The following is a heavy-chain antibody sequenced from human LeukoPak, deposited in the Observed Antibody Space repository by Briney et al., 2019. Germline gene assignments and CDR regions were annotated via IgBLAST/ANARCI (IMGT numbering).Heavy chain of an antibody. V-gene: IGHV3-53*01. J-gene: IGHJ4*02. D-gene: IGHD4-23*01. CDR2: IYSGGST. CDR3: ARGRTTVVTPLGPLDY. CDR1: GFTVSSNY. Sequence: GGSLRLSCAASGFTVSSNYMSWVRQAPGKGLEWVSVIYSGGSTYYADSVKGRFTISRDNSKNTLYLQMKSLRAEDTAVYYCARGRTTVVTPLGPLDYWGQGTLVTVSS.